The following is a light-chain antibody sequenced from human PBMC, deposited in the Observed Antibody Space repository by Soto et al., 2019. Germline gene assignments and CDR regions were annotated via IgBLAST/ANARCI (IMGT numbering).Light chain of an antibody. CDR1: NIGGKS. CDR2: NDG. CDR3: QVWGSNADPYVV. J-gene: IGLJ2*01. V-gene: IGLV3-21*04. Sequence: SYELTQPPSVSVAPGETARITCGGNNIGGKSVHWYQWKPGQASLLIIYNDGDRPSGIPERFSGSNSGNTATLTVSRVEAGDEAEYYCQVWGSNADPYVVFGGGTKVTVL.